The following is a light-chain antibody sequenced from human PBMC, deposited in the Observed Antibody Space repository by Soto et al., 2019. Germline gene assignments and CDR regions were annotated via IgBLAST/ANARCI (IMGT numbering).Light chain of an antibody. Sequence: DIQMTQSPSTLSASVGDRVTITCRASQSISSWLAWYQQKPGKAPKLLIYDASTLQSGVPSRYSGSGSGTEFTLTISNLQPDDFATYYCQQYESYSPWTFGQGTKVHIK. V-gene: IGKV1-5*01. J-gene: IGKJ1*01. CDR2: DAS. CDR1: QSISSW. CDR3: QQYESYSPWT.